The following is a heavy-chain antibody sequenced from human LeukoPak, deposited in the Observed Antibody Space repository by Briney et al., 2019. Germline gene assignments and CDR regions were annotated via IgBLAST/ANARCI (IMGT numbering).Heavy chain of an antibody. CDR1: GFTFSSYA. J-gene: IGHJ4*02. CDR3: ARRARDGSTWSRPYYFDY. V-gene: IGHV3-23*01. Sequence: GGSVRLSCAASGFTFSSYAMSWVRQAPGKGLEWVSALSCSGGSTYYADSVKGRFTVSRDNSKNTLYLQLNSLRAEDTAVYFCARRARDGSTWSRPYYFDYWGQGTLVTASS. CDR2: LSCSGGST. D-gene: IGHD6-13*01.